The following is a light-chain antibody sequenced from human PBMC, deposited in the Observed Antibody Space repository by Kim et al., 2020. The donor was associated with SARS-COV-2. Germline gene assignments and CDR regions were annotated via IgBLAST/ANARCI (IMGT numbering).Light chain of an antibody. CDR3: QAWDSSTHNYV. CDR2: QDK. V-gene: IGLV3-1*01. CDR1: KLGDKY. J-gene: IGLJ1*01. Sequence: PGQTARITGSGYKLGDKYVSWYQQKPGQSPVVVIYQDKQRPSGIPERFSGSNSGNTATLTISGTQAMDEADYYCQAWDSSTHNYVFGAGTKVTVL.